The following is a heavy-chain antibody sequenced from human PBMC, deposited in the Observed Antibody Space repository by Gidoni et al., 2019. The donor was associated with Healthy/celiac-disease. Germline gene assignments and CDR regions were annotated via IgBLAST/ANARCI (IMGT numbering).Heavy chain of an antibody. CDR3: ARHSGYSSSWRDAFEI. Sequence: EVQLVQSGAEVKKPGESLTISCKGSGYRFTSYWIGWVRQMPGKGLEWMGIIYPGDSDTRYSPSFQGQVTISADKSISTAYLQWSSLKASGTAMYYCARHSGYSSSWRDAFEIWGQGTMVTVSS. CDR1: GYRFTSYW. CDR2: IYPGDSDT. J-gene: IGHJ3*02. V-gene: IGHV5-51*01. D-gene: IGHD6-13*01.